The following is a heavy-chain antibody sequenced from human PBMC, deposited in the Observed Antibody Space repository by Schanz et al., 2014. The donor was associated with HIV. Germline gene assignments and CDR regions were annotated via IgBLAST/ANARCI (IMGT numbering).Heavy chain of an antibody. CDR2: ISRSGSTI. D-gene: IGHD5-12*01. J-gene: IGHJ3*02. V-gene: IGHV3-11*01. Sequence: QVHLVESGGGLVKPGGSLRLSCAASGFTFSDYHMSWIRQAPGKGLEWVSYISRSGSTIYYADSVKGRFTISRDNAKNSLYLQMNSLRAEDTAVYYCARVSGYNSPDAFEIWGQGTMVTVSP. CDR3: ARVSGYNSPDAFEI. CDR1: GFTFSDYH.